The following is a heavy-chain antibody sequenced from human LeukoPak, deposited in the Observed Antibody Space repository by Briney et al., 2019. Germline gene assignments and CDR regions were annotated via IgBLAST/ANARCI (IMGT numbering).Heavy chain of an antibody. V-gene: IGHV3-53*01. CDR3: TRKTDSGGSGDY. J-gene: IGHJ4*02. CDR1: GFTVYNNY. CDR2: IYSHGAT. Sequence: GSLRLPCAASGFTVYNNYMTWVRPAPGKGLECVSVIYSHGATYYAVSVKGRFTISRDKSKNTLYLQMNDLRPDDTAVYYCTRKTDSGGSGDYWGQGALVTVSS. D-gene: IGHD3-22*01.